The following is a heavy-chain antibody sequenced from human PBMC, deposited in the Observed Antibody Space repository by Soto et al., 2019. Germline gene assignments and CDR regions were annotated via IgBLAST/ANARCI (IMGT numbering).Heavy chain of an antibody. CDR3: ARGPLTGVATIWDYANWFDP. J-gene: IGHJ5*02. D-gene: IGHD5-12*01. CDR1: GYSFTDFA. CDR2: INADKGDT. Sequence: QAQLVQSGAEVKKPGASVKVSCKASGYSFTDFAMHWVRLASGQRLEWMGWINADKGDTKYSPKFQGRVTIPRDTSATTVYMELRSLRSRDTAVYYSARGPLTGVATIWDYANWFDPWGQGSLVTVST. V-gene: IGHV1-3*01.